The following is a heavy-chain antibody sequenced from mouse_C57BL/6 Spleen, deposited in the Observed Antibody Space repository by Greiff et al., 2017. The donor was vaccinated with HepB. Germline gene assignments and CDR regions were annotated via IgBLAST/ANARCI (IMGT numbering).Heavy chain of an antibody. CDR1: GFTFSSYA. V-gene: IGHV5-4*01. CDR2: ISDGGSYT. CDR3: ARVDIYYGSLAY. J-gene: IGHJ3*01. Sequence: EVQVVESGGGLVKPGGSLKLSCAASGFTFSSYAMSWVRQTPEKRLEWVATISDGGSYTYYPDNVKGRFTISRDNAKNNLYLQMSHLKSEDTAMYYCARVDIYYGSLAYWGQGTLVTVSA. D-gene: IGHD2-2*01.